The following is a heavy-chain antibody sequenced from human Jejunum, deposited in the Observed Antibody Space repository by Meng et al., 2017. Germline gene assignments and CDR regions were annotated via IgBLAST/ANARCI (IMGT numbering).Heavy chain of an antibody. CDR2: TYYRSEWQN. CDR3: TTWYGEY. V-gene: IGHV6-1*01. J-gene: IGHJ4*02. CDR1: GDSVPSNRAL. Sequence: QVQLHQSGPGLVKPSPTPSRTCAISGDSVPSNRALWHWVRQSPSRGLEWLGQTYYRSEWQNHYGVSVKSRIIINADTSRNQFSLNLNSVTPEDTAVYYCTTWYGEYWGQGTLVTVSS. D-gene: IGHD3-10*01.